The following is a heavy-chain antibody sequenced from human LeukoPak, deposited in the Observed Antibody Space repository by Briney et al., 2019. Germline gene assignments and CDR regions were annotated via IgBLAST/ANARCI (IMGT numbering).Heavy chain of an antibody. D-gene: IGHD6-19*01. CDR3: ARDLRGTSGWSAFDI. V-gene: IGHV3-30*03. Sequence: GGSLRLSCAASGFTFSRYWMTWVRQAPGKGLEWVAVISYDGSYMYYGDSEKGRFTISRDNSKNTLHLQMNSLRAEDTAVYYCARDLRGTSGWSAFDIWGQGTMVTVSS. J-gene: IGHJ3*02. CDR1: GFTFSRYW. CDR2: ISYDGSYM.